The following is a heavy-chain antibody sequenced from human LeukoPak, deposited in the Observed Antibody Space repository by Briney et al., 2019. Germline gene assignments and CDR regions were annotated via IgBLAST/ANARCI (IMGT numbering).Heavy chain of an antibody. CDR2: ISGSGGST. CDR3: AKKDYYDSSAYYYSDYFQH. Sequence: PGGSLRLSCAASGFTFSSYAMRWVRQAPGKGLEWVSAISGSGGSTYYADSVKGRFTISRANSKNTLYLQMNSLRAEDKAVYYCAKKDYYDSSAYYYSDYFQHWGQGTLVTVSS. V-gene: IGHV3-23*01. CDR1: GFTFSSYA. J-gene: IGHJ1*01. D-gene: IGHD3-22*01.